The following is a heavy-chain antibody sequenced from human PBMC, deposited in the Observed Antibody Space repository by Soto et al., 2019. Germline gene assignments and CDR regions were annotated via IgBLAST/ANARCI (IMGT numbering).Heavy chain of an antibody. D-gene: IGHD2-2*01. V-gene: IGHV1-69*08. CDR3: ARDCSTTSCYAYP. J-gene: IGHJ5*02. CDR1: GGTFSSYT. Sequence: QVQLVQSGAEVKKPGSSVKVSCKACGGTFSSYTISWVRQAPGQGLERMGRIIPILGIANYAQKFQGRVTITADKSTSTAYMELSSLRSEDTAVYYCARDCSTTSCYAYPWGQGTLVTVSS. CDR2: IIPILGIA.